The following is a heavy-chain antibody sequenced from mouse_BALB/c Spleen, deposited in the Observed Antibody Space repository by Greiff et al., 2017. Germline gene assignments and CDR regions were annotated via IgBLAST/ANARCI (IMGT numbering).Heavy chain of an antibody. J-gene: IGHJ2*01. Sequence: VQLKESGPELVKPGVSVKMSCKASGYTFTSYVMHWVKQKPGQGLEWIGYINPYNDGTKYNEKFKGKATLTSDKSSSTAYMELSSLTSEDSAVYYCARLGRYDVRYFDYWGQGTTLTVSS. V-gene: IGHV1-14*01. D-gene: IGHD2-14*01. CDR1: GYTFTSYV. CDR2: INPYNDGT. CDR3: ARLGRYDVRYFDY.